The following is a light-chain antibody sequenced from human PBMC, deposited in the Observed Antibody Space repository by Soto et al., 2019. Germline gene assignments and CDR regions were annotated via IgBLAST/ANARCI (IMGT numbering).Light chain of an antibody. Sequence: DIQMTQSPASLSASVGDRVIITCRASRDIVTSLNWYQQHPGKGPKILIYAASTLQRGVPSRFSGSGSGKDFNLTISSLQPEVYASYCCQQSYSSRTFGQGTTVEIK. V-gene: IGKV1-39*01. J-gene: IGKJ1*01. CDR2: AAS. CDR3: QQSYSSRT. CDR1: RDIVTS.